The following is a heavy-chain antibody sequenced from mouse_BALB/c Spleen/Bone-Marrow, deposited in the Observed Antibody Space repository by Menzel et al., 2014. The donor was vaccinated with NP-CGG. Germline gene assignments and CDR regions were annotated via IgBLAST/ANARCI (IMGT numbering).Heavy chain of an antibody. Sequence: EVQLQHSGPDLVKPSQSLSLTCTVTGYSIXSGYSWHWIRQFPGNKLEWMVYMHYSGSTNYNPSLKSRISITRDTSKNRFFLQLNSVTPEDTATYYCATYYYGSTYNFDYWGQGTTLTVSS. CDR3: ATYYYGSTYNFDY. J-gene: IGHJ2*01. CDR1: GYSIXSGYS. CDR2: MHYSGST. D-gene: IGHD1-1*01. V-gene: IGHV3-1*02.